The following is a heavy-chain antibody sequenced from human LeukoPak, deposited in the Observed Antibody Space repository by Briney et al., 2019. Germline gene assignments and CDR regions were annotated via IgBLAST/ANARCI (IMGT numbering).Heavy chain of an antibody. J-gene: IGHJ4*02. CDR1: GGSISSGSYY. Sequence: SETLSLTCTVSGGSISSGSYYWSWIRQPAGKGLEWIGRIYTSGSTSYNPSLKSRVTISVDTSKNQFSLKLSSVTAADTAMYYCARVKMVPDYLDYWGQGTLVTVSS. V-gene: IGHV4-61*02. CDR3: ARVKMVPDYLDY. CDR2: IYTSGST. D-gene: IGHD2-8*01.